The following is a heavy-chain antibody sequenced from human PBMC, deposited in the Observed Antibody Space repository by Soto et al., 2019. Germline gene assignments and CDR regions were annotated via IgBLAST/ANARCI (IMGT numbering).Heavy chain of an antibody. CDR3: ARGLIDFWSGYEGYYYYYMDV. J-gene: IGHJ6*03. CDR2: MNPNSGNT. CDR1: GGTFTSYD. Sequence: ASVKVSCKASGGTFTSYDINWVRQATGQGLEWMGWMNPNSGNTGYAQKFQGRVTMTRNTSISTAYMGLSSLRSEDTAVYYCARGLIDFWSGYEGYYYYYMDVWGKGTTVTVSS. D-gene: IGHD3-3*01. V-gene: IGHV1-8*01.